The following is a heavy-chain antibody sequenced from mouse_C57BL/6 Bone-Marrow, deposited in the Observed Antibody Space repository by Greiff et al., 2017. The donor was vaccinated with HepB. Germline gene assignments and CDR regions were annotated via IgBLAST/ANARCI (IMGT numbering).Heavy chain of an antibody. V-gene: IGHV1-64*01. CDR1: GYTFTSYW. CDR2: IHPNSGST. J-gene: IGHJ4*01. Sequence: HVQLQQPGAELVKPGASVKLSCKASGYTFTSYWMHWVKQRPGQGLVWIGMIHPNSGSTNYNEKFKSKATLTVDKSSSTAYMQLSSLTSEDSAVYYCARVDYYGSSSYAMDYWGQGTSVTVSS. D-gene: IGHD1-1*01. CDR3: ARVDYYGSSSYAMDY.